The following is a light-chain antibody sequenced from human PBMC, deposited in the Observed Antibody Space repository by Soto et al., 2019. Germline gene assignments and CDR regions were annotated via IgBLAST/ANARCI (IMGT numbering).Light chain of an antibody. CDR2: EVS. CDR3: SSYTSSSTLLVV. V-gene: IGLV2-14*01. CDR1: SSDVGGYNY. J-gene: IGLJ2*01. Sequence: QLVLTQPASVSGSPGQSITISCTGTSSDVGGYNYVSWYQQHPGKAPKLMIYEVSNRPSGVSNRFSGSKSGNTASLTISGLQAEDEADYYCSSYTSSSTLLVVFGGGTKLTVL.